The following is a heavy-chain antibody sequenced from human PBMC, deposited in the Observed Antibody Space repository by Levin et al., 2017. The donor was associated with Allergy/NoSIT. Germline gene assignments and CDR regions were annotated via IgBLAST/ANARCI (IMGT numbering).Heavy chain of an antibody. Sequence: SETLSLTCAVYGGSFSGYYWSWIRQPPGKGLEWIGEINHSGSTNYNPSLKSRVTISVDTSKNQFSLKLSSVTAADTAVYYCARIRYGGATILDYWGQGTLVTVSS. V-gene: IGHV4-34*01. D-gene: IGHD5-24*01. CDR2: INHSGST. CDR1: GGSFSGYY. CDR3: ARIRYGGATILDY. J-gene: IGHJ4*02.